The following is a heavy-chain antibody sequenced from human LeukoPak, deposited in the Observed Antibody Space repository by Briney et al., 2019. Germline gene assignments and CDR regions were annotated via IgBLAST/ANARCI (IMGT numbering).Heavy chain of an antibody. D-gene: IGHD1-26*01. J-gene: IGHJ3*02. Sequence: GGSLRLSCAASGFTFSSYSMNWVRQAPGKGLEWVSSISSSSSYIYYADSVKGRFTISRDNAKNSLYLQMNSLGAEDTAVYYCARVGRGSAFDIWGQGTMVTVSS. CDR1: GFTFSSYS. CDR2: ISSSSSYI. V-gene: IGHV3-21*01. CDR3: ARVGRGSAFDI.